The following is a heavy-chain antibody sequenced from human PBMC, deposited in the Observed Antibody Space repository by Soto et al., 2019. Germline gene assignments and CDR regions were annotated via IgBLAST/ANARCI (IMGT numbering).Heavy chain of an antibody. CDR2: ISGSGGST. D-gene: IGHD6-13*01. CDR1: GFTFSSYA. J-gene: IGHJ4*02. CDR3: ARDRFASSWSYFDY. V-gene: IGHV3-23*01. Sequence: GGSLRLSCAASGFTFSSYAMNWVRQAPEKGLEWVSVISGSGGSTYYADSVKGRFTISRDNSKNTLYLQMTSLRAEDTAVYYCARDRFASSWSYFDYWGQGTPVTVSS.